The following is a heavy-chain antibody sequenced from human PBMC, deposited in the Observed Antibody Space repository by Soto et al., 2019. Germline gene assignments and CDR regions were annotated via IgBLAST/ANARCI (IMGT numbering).Heavy chain of an antibody. CDR3: ARSLEGTTVTNWFDP. V-gene: IGHV1-69*01. CDR1: ADTFNSYS. D-gene: IGHD4-17*01. Sequence: QVQLVQSGAEVKKPGSSVKVSCKASADTFNSYSLSWLRQAPGQRLEWMGGITPACGTADYAQSFEDRLTITADDSTSTVYMELSSLRSHDTAVYYCARSLEGTTVTNWFDPWGQGALVTVSS. J-gene: IGHJ5*02. CDR2: ITPACGTA.